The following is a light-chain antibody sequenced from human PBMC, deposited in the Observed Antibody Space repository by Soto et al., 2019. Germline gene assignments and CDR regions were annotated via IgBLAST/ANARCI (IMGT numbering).Light chain of an antibody. CDR2: DVN. Sequence: QSALTQPASVSGSPGQSITISCTGTSSDVGGYNFVSRYQQHPGKAPELMIYDVNNRPSGVSNRFSGSKSDNTASLTISGLQSEDEADYYCSSYTDSSTLVVFGGGTKLTVL. CDR3: SSYTDSSTLVV. CDR1: SSDVGGYNF. J-gene: IGLJ2*01. V-gene: IGLV2-14*01.